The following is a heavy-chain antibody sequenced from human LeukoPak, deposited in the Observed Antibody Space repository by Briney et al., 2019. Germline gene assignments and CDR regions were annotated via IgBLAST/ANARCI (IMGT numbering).Heavy chain of an antibody. D-gene: IGHD3-22*01. Sequence: SGPALVKPTQTFTLTCTFSGFSLSTSGMCVSWIRQPPGKALEWLARIDWDDDKYYSTSLKTRLTSSKDTSKNQVVLTMTNMDPVDTATYYCARTYDSSGSPFDYWGQGTLVTVSS. CDR1: GFSLSTSGMC. CDR3: ARTYDSSGSPFDY. V-gene: IGHV2-70*11. J-gene: IGHJ4*02. CDR2: IDWDDDK.